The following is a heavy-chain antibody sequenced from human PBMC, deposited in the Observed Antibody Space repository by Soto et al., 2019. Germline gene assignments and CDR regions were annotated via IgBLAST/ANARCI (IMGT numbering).Heavy chain of an antibody. CDR1: GFDFGDYY. J-gene: IGHJ4*02. D-gene: IGHD6-13*01. CDR3: VRPYYSSSWFPFDR. CDR2: IDSGDGTT. V-gene: IGHV3-11*01. Sequence: GGSLRLSCTGSGFDFGDYYMSWIRQAPGKGLEWVSYIDSGDGTTYYTDSVKGRFTISRDKAKKTVYLQMSSLRVEDTALYYCVRPYYSSSWFPFDRWGQGTLVTVSS.